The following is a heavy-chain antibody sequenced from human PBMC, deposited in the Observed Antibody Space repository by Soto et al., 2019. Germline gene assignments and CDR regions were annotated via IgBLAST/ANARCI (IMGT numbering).Heavy chain of an antibody. CDR3: ARDHSTDYGDYVRSGNYFDY. V-gene: IGHV1-18*01. J-gene: IGHJ4*02. CDR1: GYTFTSYG. Sequence: QVQLVQSGAEVKKPGASVKVSCKASGYTFTSYGISWVRQAPGQGLEWMGWISAYNGNTNYAQKLQGRVTMTTDASTSTAYMELRSLRSDDTAVYYCARDHSTDYGDYVRSGNYFDYWGQGTLVTVSS. CDR2: ISAYNGNT. D-gene: IGHD4-17*01.